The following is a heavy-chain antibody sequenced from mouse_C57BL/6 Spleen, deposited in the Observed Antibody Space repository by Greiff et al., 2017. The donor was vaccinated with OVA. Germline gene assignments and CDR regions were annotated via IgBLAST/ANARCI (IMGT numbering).Heavy chain of an antibody. CDR3: ARKGERYPLAY. V-gene: IGHV1-39*01. CDR2: IYPSYGTT. J-gene: IGHJ3*01. D-gene: IGHD2-14*01. CDR1: GYSFTDYS. Sequence: VQLLQSGAELAKPGASVKLSCKASGYSFTDYSINWVKQSTGQGLEWIGEIYPSYGTTCYNEKFKGKATLTADQSSSTAYMQLNSLTSEDSAVFSFARKGERYPLAYWGQGTPVTVSA.